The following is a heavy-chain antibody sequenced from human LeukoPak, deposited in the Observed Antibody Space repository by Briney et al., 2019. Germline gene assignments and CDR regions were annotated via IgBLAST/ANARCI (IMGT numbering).Heavy chain of an antibody. V-gene: IGHV1-46*01. J-gene: IGHJ4*02. D-gene: IGHD4-17*01. CDR1: GYTFTSYY. CDR3: ARGAVTRPHSDY. CDR2: INPSGGST. Sequence: GASVKVSCKASGYTFTSYYMHWVRQAPGQGLEWMGIINPSGGSTSYAQKFQGRVTMTRDMSTSTAYMELSSLRSEDTAVYYCARGAVTRPHSDYWGQGTLVTVSS.